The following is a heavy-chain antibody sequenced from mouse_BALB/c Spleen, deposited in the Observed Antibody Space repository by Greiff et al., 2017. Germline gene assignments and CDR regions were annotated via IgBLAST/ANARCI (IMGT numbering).Heavy chain of an antibody. CDR2: ISYSGST. Sequence: EVKLMESGPGLVKPSQSLSLTCTVTGYSITSDYAWNWIRQFPGNKLEWMGYISYSGSTSYNPSLKSRISITRDTSKNQFFLQLNSVTTEDTATYYCARWGTTVVEAMDYWGQGTSVTVSS. V-gene: IGHV3-2*02. J-gene: IGHJ4*01. D-gene: IGHD1-1*01. CDR3: ARWGTTVVEAMDY. CDR1: GYSITSDYA.